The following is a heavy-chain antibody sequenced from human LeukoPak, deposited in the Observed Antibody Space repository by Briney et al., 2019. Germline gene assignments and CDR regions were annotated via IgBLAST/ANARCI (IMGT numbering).Heavy chain of an antibody. CDR3: ARPSVDYYYGMDV. J-gene: IGHJ6*02. CDR1: GGTFSSYA. V-gene: IGHV1-69*13. Sequence: SVKVSCKASGGTFSSYAISWVRQAPGQGLEWMGGIIPIFGTANYAQRFQGRVTITADESTSTAYMELSSLRSEDTAVYYCARPSVDYYYGMDVWGQGTTVTVSS. CDR2: IIPIFGTA. D-gene: IGHD2-15*01.